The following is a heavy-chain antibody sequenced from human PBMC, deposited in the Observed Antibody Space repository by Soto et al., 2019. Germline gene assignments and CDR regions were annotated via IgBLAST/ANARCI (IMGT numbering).Heavy chain of an antibody. V-gene: IGHV5-51*01. Sequence: PGESLKISCKGSGYSFTSYWIGWVRQMPGKGLEWMGIIYPGDSDTRYSPSFQGQVTISADKSISTAYLQWSSLKASDTAMYYCARPIAAAGNYYYYGMDVWGQGTTVTVSS. CDR1: GYSFTSYW. CDR2: IYPGDSDT. D-gene: IGHD6-13*01. J-gene: IGHJ6*02. CDR3: ARPIAAAGNYYYYGMDV.